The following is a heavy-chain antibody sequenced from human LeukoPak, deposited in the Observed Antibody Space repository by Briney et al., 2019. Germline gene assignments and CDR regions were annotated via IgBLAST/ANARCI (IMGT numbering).Heavy chain of an antibody. CDR1: GFTFSSYS. J-gene: IGHJ4*02. V-gene: IGHV3-7*01. D-gene: IGHD3-3*01. CDR3: VTEFWYRFDY. CDR2: TTRDGSGK. Sequence: PGGSLRLSCAASGFTFSSYSMNWVRQAPGKGLEWLATTTRDGSGKEYVDSVRGRFTISRDNAKNSIYLQMNTLSAEDTAVYFCVTEFWYRFDYWGQGLLVTVSS.